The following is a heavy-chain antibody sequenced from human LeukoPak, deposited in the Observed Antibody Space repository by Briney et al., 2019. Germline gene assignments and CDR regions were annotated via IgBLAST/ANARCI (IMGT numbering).Heavy chain of an antibody. CDR2: IKQDGSDK. J-gene: IGHJ4*02. D-gene: IGHD3-10*01. CDR1: GFTFSNYW. V-gene: IGHV3-7*01. CDR3: ARVWEGSESFYRPNDC. Sequence: GGSLRLSCAASGFTFSNYWMSWVRQAPGKGLEWVANIKQDGSDKYYVGSVRGRFTISRDSAKNPLYLQMNTLRAEDTAVYYCARVWEGSESFYRPNDCWGQGTLATVSS.